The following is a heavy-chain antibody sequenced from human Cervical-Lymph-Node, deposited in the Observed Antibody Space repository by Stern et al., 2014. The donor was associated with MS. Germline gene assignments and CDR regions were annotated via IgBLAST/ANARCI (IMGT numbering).Heavy chain of an antibody. J-gene: IGHJ3*02. V-gene: IGHV4-30-2*01. CDR1: GGSISRGGYS. D-gene: IGHD4-17*01. CDR3: ARSSTVTPNAFDI. Sequence: QLQLQESSSGLVKPSQTLSLTCAVSGGSISRGGYSWSWIRQPPGKGLEWIRYIYHSGSTYYNPSLKSRVTISVDRSKNQFSLKLSSVTAADTAVYYCARSSTVTPNAFDIWGQGTMVTVSS. CDR2: IYHSGST.